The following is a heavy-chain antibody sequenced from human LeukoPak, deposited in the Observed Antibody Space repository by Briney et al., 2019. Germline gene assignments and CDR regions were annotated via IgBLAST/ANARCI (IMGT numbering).Heavy chain of an antibody. CDR1: GGSISSGSYY. V-gene: IGHV4-61*02. Sequence: SETLSLTCTVSGGSISSGSYYWSWIRQPAGKGLEWLGRIYTSGSTNYNPSLNSRVTISVNTSKNQFSLKLSSVTAADTAVYYCASCSSTSCSPYYYYYGMDVWGQGTTVTVSS. CDR2: IYTSGST. CDR3: ASCSSTSCSPYYYYYGMDV. D-gene: IGHD2-2*01. J-gene: IGHJ6*02.